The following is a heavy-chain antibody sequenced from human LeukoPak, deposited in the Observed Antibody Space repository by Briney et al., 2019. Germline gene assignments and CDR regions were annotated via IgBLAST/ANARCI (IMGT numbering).Heavy chain of an antibody. Sequence: GGSLRLTCAASGFTFSSYAMSWVRQAPGKGLEWVSAISGSGGSTYYADSVKGRFTISRDNSKNTLYLQMNSLRAEDTAVYYCAKENDFWSGYQYYFDYWGQGTLVTVSS. D-gene: IGHD3-3*01. CDR3: AKENDFWSGYQYYFDY. J-gene: IGHJ4*02. CDR1: GFTFSSYA. CDR2: ISGSGGST. V-gene: IGHV3-23*01.